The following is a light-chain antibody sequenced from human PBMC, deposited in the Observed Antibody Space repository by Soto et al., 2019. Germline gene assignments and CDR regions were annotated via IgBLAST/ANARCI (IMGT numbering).Light chain of an antibody. J-gene: IGKJ4*01. V-gene: IGKV3-11*01. CDR1: QGISKY. CDR3: QQRSYLR. CDR2: DAS. Sequence: EMILTQSPATLSLSPGERATLSCKTSQGISKYIAWYQQKPGQPPRLLIYDASIRATGIPARFSGNGSRTDFTLTITSLEPEDFAVYYCQQRSYLRFGGGTRVQIK.